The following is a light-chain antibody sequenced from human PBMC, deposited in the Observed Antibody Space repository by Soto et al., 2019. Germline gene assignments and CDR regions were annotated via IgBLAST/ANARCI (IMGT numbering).Light chain of an antibody. CDR2: EVS. J-gene: IGKJ2*01. CDR1: QSINKW. CDR3: QQYNSF. Sequence: DIQMTQSTSTLFVSVGDTVTITCRASQSINKWLAWYQQKPGKAPKLLIYEVSTLESGVPSRFSGSGSGTEFALTISSLQPDDIATYYCQQYNSFFGQGTKLEIK. V-gene: IGKV1-5*03.